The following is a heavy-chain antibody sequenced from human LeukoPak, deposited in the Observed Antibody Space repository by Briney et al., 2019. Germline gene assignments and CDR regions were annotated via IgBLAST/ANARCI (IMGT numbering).Heavy chain of an antibody. D-gene: IGHD6-13*01. CDR1: GXTFSDYY. V-gene: IGHV3-11*05. CDR2: ISSRSSST. CDR3: AREIAAAGTDY. J-gene: IGHJ4*02. Sequence: PGGSLRLSWAASGXTFSDYYMSWIRQAPGKGLEWVSYISSRSSSTSYADSVKGRFTISRDNAKKSLYLQMNSLRAEDTAVYYCAREIAAAGTDYWGQGTLVTVSS.